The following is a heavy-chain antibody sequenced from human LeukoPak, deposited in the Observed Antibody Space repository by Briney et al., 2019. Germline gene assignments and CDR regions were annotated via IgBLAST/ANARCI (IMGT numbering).Heavy chain of an antibody. CDR3: ATDPLYGGNSNDAFDI. V-gene: IGHV1-2*02. D-gene: IGHD4-23*01. CDR1: GYTFTGYY. J-gene: IGHJ3*02. CDR2: INPNSGGT. Sequence: ASVKVSCKASGYTFTGYYMHWVRQAPGQGLEWMGWINPNSGGTNYAQKFQGRVTMTRDTSISTAYMELSRLRSDDTAVYYCATDPLYGGNSNDAFDIWGQGTMVTVSP.